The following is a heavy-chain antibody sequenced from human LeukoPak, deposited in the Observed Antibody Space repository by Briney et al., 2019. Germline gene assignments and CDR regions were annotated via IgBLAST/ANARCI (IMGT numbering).Heavy chain of an antibody. CDR2: VHSSGGVI. CDR3: AGRSHQRNWFDP. D-gene: IGHD1-14*01. CDR1: GYTFTSDY. Sequence: GASVKVSCKASGYTFTSDYMNWVRQAPGQGLPWMGIVHSSGGVIKYAQEFQDRLTVTRDTSTSTIYMELSSLSSEDTAVYYCAGRSHQRNWFDPWGQGTLVIVSS. J-gene: IGHJ5*02. V-gene: IGHV1-46*01.